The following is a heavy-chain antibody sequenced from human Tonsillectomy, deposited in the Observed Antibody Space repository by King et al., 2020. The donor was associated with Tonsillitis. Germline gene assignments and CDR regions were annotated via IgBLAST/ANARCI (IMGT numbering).Heavy chain of an antibody. Sequence: VQLVESGGGLVQPGGSLRLSCAASGFTFSSYSMNWVRQAPGKGLEWVSYISSSSSTIYYADSVKGRFTISRDNAKNSLYLQMNSLRAEDTAVYYCAREVDTAISYYYYYGMDVWGQGTTVTVSS. CDR2: ISSSSSTI. CDR3: AREVDTAISYYYYYGMDV. D-gene: IGHD5-18*01. CDR1: GFTFSSYS. V-gene: IGHV3-48*01. J-gene: IGHJ6*02.